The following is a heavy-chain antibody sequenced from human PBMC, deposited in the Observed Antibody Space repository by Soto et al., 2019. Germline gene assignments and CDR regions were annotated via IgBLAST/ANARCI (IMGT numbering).Heavy chain of an antibody. CDR1: GWSFNGYY. V-gene: IGHV4-34*01. J-gene: IGHJ4*02. CDR2: INHSGST. Sequence: SENLSLTSAGYGWSFNGYYWTWIRQPPGTGLEWSGEINHSGSTNYNPSLKSRVTISVDTSKNQFSLKLTSVTAADTAVYYCARDKITGLFDYWGQGTLVTVSS. D-gene: IGHD2-8*02. CDR3: ARDKITGLFDY.